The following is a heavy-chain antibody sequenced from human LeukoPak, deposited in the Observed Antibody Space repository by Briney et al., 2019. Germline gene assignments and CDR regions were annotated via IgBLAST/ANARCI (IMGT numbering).Heavy chain of an antibody. CDR3: ARDTEYCSGGSCYSN. V-gene: IGHV1-18*01. D-gene: IGHD2-15*01. CDR1: GYTFTSYG. CDR2: INAYSGNT. Sequence: ASVKVSCKASGYTFTSYGITWVRQAPGQGLEWMGWINAYSGNTNYAQKFQGRVTMTTDTSTSTAYMELRSLRSDDTAVYFCARDTEYCSGGSCYSNWGQGTPVTVSS. J-gene: IGHJ4*02.